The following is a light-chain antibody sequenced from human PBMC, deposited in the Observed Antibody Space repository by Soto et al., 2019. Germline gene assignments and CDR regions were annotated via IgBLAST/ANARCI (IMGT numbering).Light chain of an antibody. J-gene: IGKJ1*01. Sequence: EIVLTQSPVTLSLSPGDIATLSCSASQSVGSSYLGWYQQKPGQSPRLLIYGTSNRATGIPDRFSGSGSGTVFTLTISRLEPEDFAVYYCQKYNTSPRKFGQGTKVDIK. CDR3: QKYNTSPRK. CDR2: GTS. CDR1: QSVGSSY. V-gene: IGKV3-20*01.